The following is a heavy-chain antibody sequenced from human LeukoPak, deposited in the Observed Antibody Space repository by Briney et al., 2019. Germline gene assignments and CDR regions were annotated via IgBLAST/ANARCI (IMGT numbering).Heavy chain of an antibody. CDR3: AKHMRATNTYSFFGLDG. CDR2: INWNGGGT. Sequence: PGGSLRLSCAATGFTFKDYGMHWVRQPPGKGLEWVSSINWNGGGTDYADSVKGRFTISRDNAKNSLYLQLSSLRPEDTALYYCAKHMRATNTYSFFGLDGWGQGTTVTVSS. CDR1: GFTFKDYG. D-gene: IGHD1-26*01. J-gene: IGHJ6*02. V-gene: IGHV3-9*01.